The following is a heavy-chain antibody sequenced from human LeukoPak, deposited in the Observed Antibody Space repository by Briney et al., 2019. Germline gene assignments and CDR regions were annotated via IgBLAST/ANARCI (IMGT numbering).Heavy chain of an antibody. CDR1: GFTFDDYA. V-gene: IGHV3-9*01. CDR3: AKDISVGSSGYYAN. CDR2: ISWNSGSI. J-gene: IGHJ4*02. Sequence: GRSLRLSCAASGFTFDDYAMHWVRQAPGKGLEWVSGISWNSGSIGYADSVKGRFTISRDNAKNSLYLQMNSLRAEDTALYYCAKDISVGSSGYYANWGQGTLVTVSS. D-gene: IGHD3-22*01.